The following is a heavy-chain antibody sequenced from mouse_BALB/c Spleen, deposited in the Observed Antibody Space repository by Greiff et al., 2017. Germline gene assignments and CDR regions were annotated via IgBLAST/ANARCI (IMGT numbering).Heavy chain of an antibody. CDR2: ISSGGSYT. V-gene: IGHV5-9-1*01. CDR3: ARPLLSYFDY. J-gene: IGHJ2*01. Sequence: DVKLVESGGGLVKPGGSLTLSCAASGFTFSSYAMSWVRQTPEKRLEWVATISSGGSYTYYPDSVKGRFTISRDNAKNTLYLQMSSLRSEDTAMYYCARPLLSYFDYWGQGTTLTVSS. D-gene: IGHD2-1*01. CDR1: GFTFSSYA.